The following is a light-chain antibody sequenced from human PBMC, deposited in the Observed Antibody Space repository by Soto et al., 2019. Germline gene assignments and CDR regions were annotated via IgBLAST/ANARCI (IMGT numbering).Light chain of an antibody. V-gene: IGKV3-20*01. CDR1: QSVSSSF. CDR2: GAS. CDR3: QQYGSSPLT. J-gene: IGKJ4*01. Sequence: EIVLTQSPGTLSLSPGERATLSCRASQSVSSSFLAWYQQKPGQAPRLLIYGASSRATGIPDRFSGSGSVTDFTLIISRLEPEDVAVYYCQQYGSSPLTFGGGTKVEMK.